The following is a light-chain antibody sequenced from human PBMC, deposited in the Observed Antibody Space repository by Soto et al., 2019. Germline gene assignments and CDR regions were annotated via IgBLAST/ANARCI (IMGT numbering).Light chain of an antibody. CDR3: MEALLAPVT. J-gene: IGKJ3*01. CDR2: LGS. V-gene: IGKV2-28*01. Sequence: DVAMTQSPLSLPVTSGDPTSISCSSRQTRLHSAGYYYLDWYLQKPEPSPQLLIYLGSSRSCVVTDRFRGSGSGTDYTLKISRVEAEYGGVYYCMEALLAPVTCGPGTEVDI. CDR1: QTRLHSAGYYY.